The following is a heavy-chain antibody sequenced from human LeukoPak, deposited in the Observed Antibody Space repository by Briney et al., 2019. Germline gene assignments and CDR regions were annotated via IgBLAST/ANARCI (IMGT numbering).Heavy chain of an antibody. J-gene: IGHJ6*03. CDR2: INHSGST. CDR3: ARGGGPRSLSTSWYGYYYYMDV. CDR1: GGSFSGYY. D-gene: IGHD2-2*01. Sequence: PSETLSLTCAVYGGSFSGYYWSWIRQPPGKGLEWIGEINHSGSTNYNPSLKSRVTISVDTSKNQFSLKLSSVTAADTAVYYCARGGGPRSLSTSWYGYYYYMDVWGKGTTVTVSS. V-gene: IGHV4-34*01.